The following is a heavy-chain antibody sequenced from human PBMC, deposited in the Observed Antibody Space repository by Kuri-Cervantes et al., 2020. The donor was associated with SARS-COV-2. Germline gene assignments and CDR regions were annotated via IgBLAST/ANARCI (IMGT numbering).Heavy chain of an antibody. V-gene: IGHV3-23*01. J-gene: IGHJ1*01. Sequence: GESLKISCAASGFTFSSYAMSWVRQAPGKGLEWVSAISGSGGSTYYADSVKGRFTISRDNSKNTLCLQMNSLRAEDTAVYYCARARAAAGTLIEYFQHWGQGTLVTVSS. CDR3: ARARAAAGTLIEYFQH. CDR1: GFTFSSYA. CDR2: ISGSGGST. D-gene: IGHD6-13*01.